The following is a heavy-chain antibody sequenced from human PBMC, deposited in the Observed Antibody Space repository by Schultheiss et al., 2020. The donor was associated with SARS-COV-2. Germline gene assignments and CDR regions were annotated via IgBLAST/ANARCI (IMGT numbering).Heavy chain of an antibody. CDR2: IWYDGSNK. CDR3: ARVGRDCSHGVCYNAEYFQY. J-gene: IGHJ1*01. V-gene: IGHV3-33*08. D-gene: IGHD2-8*01. CDR1: GFTFGTYN. Sequence: GGSLRLSCAASGFTFGTYNMHWVRQAPGKGLEWVAVIWYDGSNKYYADSVKGRFTISRDNSKNTLYVQMNSLRVEDTAVYYCARVGRDCSHGVCYNAEYFQYWGQGTLVTVSS.